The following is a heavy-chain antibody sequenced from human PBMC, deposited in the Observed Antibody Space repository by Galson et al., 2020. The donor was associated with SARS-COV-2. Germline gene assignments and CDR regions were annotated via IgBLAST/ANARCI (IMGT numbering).Heavy chain of an antibody. V-gene: IGHV3-30*18. CDR1: GFTFSSYG. D-gene: IGHD3-22*01. CDR2: ISYDGSNK. CDR3: AKVGDSSGYYPIDY. Sequence: GESLKISCAASGFTFSSYGMHWVRQAPGKGLEWVAVISYDGSNKYYADSVKGRFTISRDNSKNTLYLQMNSLRAEDTAVYYCAKVGDSSGYYPIDYWVQGTLVTVSS. J-gene: IGHJ4*02.